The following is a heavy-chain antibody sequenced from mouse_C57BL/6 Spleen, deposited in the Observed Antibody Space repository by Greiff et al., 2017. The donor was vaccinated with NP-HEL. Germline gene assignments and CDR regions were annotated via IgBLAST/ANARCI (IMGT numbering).Heavy chain of an antibody. Sequence: QVQLQQSGAELARPGASVKLSCKASGYTFTSYGISWVKQRTGQGLEWIGEIYPRSGNTYYNEKFKGKATLTADKSSSTAYMEPRSLTSEDSAVYFCASGRDGYFDYWGQGTTLTVSS. J-gene: IGHJ2*01. D-gene: IGHD2-3*01. CDR2: IYPRSGNT. V-gene: IGHV1-81*01. CDR1: GYTFTSYG. CDR3: ASGRDGYFDY.